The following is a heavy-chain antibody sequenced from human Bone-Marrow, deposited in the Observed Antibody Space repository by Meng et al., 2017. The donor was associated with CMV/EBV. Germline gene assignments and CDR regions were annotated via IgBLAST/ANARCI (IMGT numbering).Heavy chain of an antibody. Sequence: QNTLKGSGPALLKPTQPPTLPCTFSGFSLNSNGMGVGWIRQPPGKALEWLELIYWDGDKRYSPSLKSRLTITKDTSNNQVVLTMTNMGPVDTATYFCAHRPTEGLFDYWGQGTLVTVSS. CDR2: IYWDGDK. CDR1: GFSLNSNGMG. V-gene: IGHV2-5*02. J-gene: IGHJ4*02. CDR3: AHRPTEGLFDY.